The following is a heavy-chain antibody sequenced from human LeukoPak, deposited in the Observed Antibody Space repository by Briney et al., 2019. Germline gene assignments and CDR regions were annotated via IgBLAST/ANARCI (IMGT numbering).Heavy chain of an antibody. CDR3: ARQANYYDSSGYYRS. D-gene: IGHD3-22*01. CDR2: ISAYNGNT. CDR1: GYSFTGYY. J-gene: IGHJ5*02. Sequence: ASVKVSCKASGYSFTGYYIHWVRQAPGQGLEWMGWISAYNGNTNYAQKLQGRVTMTTDTSTGTAYMELRSLRSDDTAVYYCARQANYYDSSGYYRSWGQGTLVTVSS. V-gene: IGHV1-18*04.